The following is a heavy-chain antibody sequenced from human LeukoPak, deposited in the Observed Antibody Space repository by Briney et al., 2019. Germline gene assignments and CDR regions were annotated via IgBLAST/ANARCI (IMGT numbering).Heavy chain of an antibody. CDR2: INPNSGGT. CDR3: ARAHDILTVDAFDI. Sequence: ASVKVSCKASGYTFTGYYMHWVRQAPGQGLEWMGWINPNSGGTNYAQKFQGRVTMTRDTSISTAYVELSRLRSDDTAVYYCARAHDILTVDAFDIWGQGTMVTVSS. J-gene: IGHJ3*02. V-gene: IGHV1-2*02. CDR1: GYTFTGYY. D-gene: IGHD3-9*01.